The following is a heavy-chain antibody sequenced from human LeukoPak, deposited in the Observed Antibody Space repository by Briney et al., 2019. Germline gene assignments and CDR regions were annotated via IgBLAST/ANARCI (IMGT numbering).Heavy chain of an antibody. CDR1: GFTFSSYA. V-gene: IGHV3-30*04. Sequence: GGSLRLSCAASGFTFSSYAMHWVRQAPGKGLEWLAVVSAHGLDKFYASSVRGRFTISKDTSKNTLSLQMNSLRSDDSGVYYCARAFTPGIRKALWIGDSLWDQGTLVTVSS. CDR2: VSAHGLDK. D-gene: IGHD3-10*01. CDR3: ARAFTPGIRKALWIGDSL. J-gene: IGHJ4*02.